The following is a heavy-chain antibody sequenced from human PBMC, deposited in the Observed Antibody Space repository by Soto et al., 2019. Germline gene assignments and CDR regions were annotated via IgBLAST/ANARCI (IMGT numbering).Heavy chain of an antibody. Sequence: GGSLKLCSAASGFTFSSYAISLVRRAPGKGLEWISYISGNGEIIQYAASARGRFTISRDNAENSVYLEMDSLRAEDTALYYCARDVDADFRTDFDYWGRGTLVTVSS. CDR1: GFTFSSYA. D-gene: IGHD4-17*01. CDR2: ISGNGEII. V-gene: IGHV3-48*04. CDR3: ARDVDADFRTDFDY. J-gene: IGHJ4*02.